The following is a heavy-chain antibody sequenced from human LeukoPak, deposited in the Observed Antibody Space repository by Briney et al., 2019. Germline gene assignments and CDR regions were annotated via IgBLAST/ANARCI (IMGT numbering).Heavy chain of an antibody. CDR3: AREGSSLYYFDY. V-gene: IGHV4-34*01. J-gene: IGHJ4*02. CDR2: INHSGST. CDR1: GGSFSGYY. Sequence: SETLSLTCAVHGGSFSGYYWSWIRQPPGKGLEWIGEINHSGSTNYNPSLKSRVTISVDTSKNQFSLKLNSVTAADTAVYYCAREGSSLYYFDYWGQGTLVTVSS. D-gene: IGHD6-13*01.